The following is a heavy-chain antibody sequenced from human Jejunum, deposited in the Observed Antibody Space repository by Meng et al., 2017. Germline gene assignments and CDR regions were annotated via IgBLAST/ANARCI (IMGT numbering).Heavy chain of an antibody. V-gene: IGHV3-23*01. CDR2: ISGSVGSI. J-gene: IGHJ4*02. D-gene: IGHD2-8*01. CDR1: GFTFSNSA. CDR3: AKLVSY. Sequence: GESLKISCAASGFTFSNSAMSWVRQAPGKGLEWVSVISGSVGSIYSADSVKGRFTISRDISKTTLYLQMDSLRAEDTALYYCAKLVSYWGQGTLVTVSS.